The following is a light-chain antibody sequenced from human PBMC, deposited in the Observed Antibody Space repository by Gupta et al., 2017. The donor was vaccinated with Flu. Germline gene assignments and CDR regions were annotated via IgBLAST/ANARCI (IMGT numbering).Light chain of an antibody. CDR3: QQSYSTPS. J-gene: IGKJ4*01. V-gene: IGKV4-1*01. CDR1: QSILFGPNNKNY. Sequence: INCRSSQSILFGPNNKNYVAWYQQKPGQPPKLLIYWASTRESGVPDRFSGSGSGTDFTLTISSLQAEDVAFYYCQQSYSTPSFGGGTKVEIK. CDR2: WAS.